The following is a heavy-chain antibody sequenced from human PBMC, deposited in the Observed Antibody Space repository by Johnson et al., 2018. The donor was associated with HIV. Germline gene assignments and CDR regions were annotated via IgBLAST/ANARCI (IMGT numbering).Heavy chain of an antibody. V-gene: IGHV3-30*18. D-gene: IGHD3-3*01. CDR2: ISYDGSDK. J-gene: IGHJ3*02. CDR1: GFTFSSYG. Sequence: VQLVESGGGVVQPGRSLRLSCAASGFTFSSYGMNWVRQAQGKGLEWVAVISYDGSDKYYADSVKGRLTISRDNSKNTLYLQLDNLRPEDTAVYYCAKGVTIFGVDIHDGFDMWGQGTMVTVSS. CDR3: AKGVTIFGVDIHDGFDM.